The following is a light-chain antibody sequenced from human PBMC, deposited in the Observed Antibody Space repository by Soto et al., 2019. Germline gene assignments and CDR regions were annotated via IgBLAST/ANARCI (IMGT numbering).Light chain of an antibody. J-gene: IGLJ3*02. CDR3: HCYDTGLSVVV. Sequence: QPVLTQPPSVSGAPGQRVTISCTGSSSNIGAGYGVHWYQQLPGTAPKLLIYDNTNRPSGVPDRFSGSKSGTSASLAITGLQAEDEADYYCHCYDTGLSVVVFGGGTKLTVL. CDR1: SSNIGAGYG. V-gene: IGLV1-40*01. CDR2: DNT.